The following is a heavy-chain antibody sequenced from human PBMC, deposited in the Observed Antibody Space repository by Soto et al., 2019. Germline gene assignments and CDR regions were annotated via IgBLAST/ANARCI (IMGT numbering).Heavy chain of an antibody. CDR1: GFTFSSYA. D-gene: IGHD3-3*01. CDR2: ISGSGGST. J-gene: IGHJ6*03. Sequence: GGSLRLSCAASGFTFSSYAMSWVRQAPGKGLEWVSAISGSGGSTYYADSVKGRFTISRDNSKNTLYLQMNSLRAEDTAVYYCAKDAHSYYDFWRGYPYYYYNYMDVWGKGTTVTVSS. CDR3: AKDAHSYYDFWRGYPYYYYNYMDV. V-gene: IGHV3-23*01.